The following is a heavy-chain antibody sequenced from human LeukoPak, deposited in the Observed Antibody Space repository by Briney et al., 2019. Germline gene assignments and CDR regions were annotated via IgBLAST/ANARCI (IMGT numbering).Heavy chain of an antibody. CDR2: ISSSSSTI. Sequence: GGSLRLSCAASGFTFSSYSMNWVRQAPGKGLEWVSYISSSSSTIYYADSVKGRFTISRDNAKNSLYLQMNSLRAEDTAVYYCASLEYYYGSGNYYWGQGTLVTVS. V-gene: IGHV3-48*01. CDR3: ASLEYYYGSGNYY. D-gene: IGHD3-10*01. J-gene: IGHJ4*02. CDR1: GFTFSSYS.